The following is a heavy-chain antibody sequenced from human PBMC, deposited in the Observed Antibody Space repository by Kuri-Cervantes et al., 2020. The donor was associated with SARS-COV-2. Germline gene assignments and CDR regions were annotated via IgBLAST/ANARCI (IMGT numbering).Heavy chain of an antibody. Sequence: VSVKVSCKVSGYTLPELSMHWVRQAPGKGLEWMGGFDREDGKRVYAQKFQGRVTMTEDTSTHTAYMELSSLRSEDTAVYYCATGISLRFLEWLAAFDIWGQGTMVTVSS. CDR2: FDREDGKR. CDR1: GYTLPELS. V-gene: IGHV1-24*01. CDR3: ATGISLRFLEWLAAFDI. J-gene: IGHJ3*02. D-gene: IGHD3-3*01.